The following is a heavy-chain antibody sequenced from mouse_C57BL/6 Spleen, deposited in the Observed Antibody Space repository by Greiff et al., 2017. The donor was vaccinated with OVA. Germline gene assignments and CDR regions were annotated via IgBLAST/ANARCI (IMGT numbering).Heavy chain of an antibody. Sequence: VQLQQSGAELVKPGASVKISCKASGYAFSSYWMNWVKQRPGKGLEWIGQIYPGDGDTNYKGKFKGKATLTADKSSSTAYMQLSSLTSEDSAVYFCARGGYDYGSWFAYWGQGTLVTVSA. CDR2: IYPGDGDT. J-gene: IGHJ3*01. V-gene: IGHV1-80*01. D-gene: IGHD2-4*01. CDR3: ARGGYDYGSWFAY. CDR1: GYAFSSYW.